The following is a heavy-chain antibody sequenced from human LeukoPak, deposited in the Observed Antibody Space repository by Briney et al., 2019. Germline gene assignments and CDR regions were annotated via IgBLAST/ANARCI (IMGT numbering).Heavy chain of an antibody. J-gene: IGHJ4*02. CDR3: ETDSRYFDS. Sequence: PGGSLRLSCAASGFMFNNYLMTWVRQAPGKGPEWVCNINQDGSDKYYGDSVKGRFTIYRDNAQNSLYLQMNSLRAEDTAVYYCETDSRYFDSWGQGNMVTVSS. V-gene: IGHV3-7*01. CDR2: INQDGSDK. D-gene: IGHD6-25*01. CDR1: GFMFNNYL.